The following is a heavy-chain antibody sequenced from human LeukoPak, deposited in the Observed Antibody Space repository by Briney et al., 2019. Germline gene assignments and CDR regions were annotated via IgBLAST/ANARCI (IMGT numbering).Heavy chain of an antibody. CDR1: GFPFSNYW. Sequence: GGSLRLSCAGSGFPFSNYWMAWVRQAPGKGLEWVANMKEDGGEINYVDSVKGRFTISRDNAKNSLDLQTNSLRVDDTAVYYCVRDRGYSTFDYWGQGTLVIVSS. CDR2: MKEDGGEI. V-gene: IGHV3-7*01. J-gene: IGHJ4*02. D-gene: IGHD4-23*01. CDR3: VRDRGYSTFDY.